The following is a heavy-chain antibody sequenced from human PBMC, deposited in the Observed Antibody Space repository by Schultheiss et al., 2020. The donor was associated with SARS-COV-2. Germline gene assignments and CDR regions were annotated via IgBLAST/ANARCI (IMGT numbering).Heavy chain of an antibody. V-gene: IGHV4-39*07. J-gene: IGHJ4*02. CDR3: GRDYCEVGDYRDHFDH. CDR1: GVSISRSRYY. Sequence: SETLSLICTVSGVSISRSRYYWGWVRQSPERGLVWIVTIHYSGSTFYNPSLKSRVIISIDTSKNQFSLKVKSVTAADTAVYFCGRDYCEVGDYRDHFDHWGQGALVTVSS. CDR2: IHYSGST. D-gene: IGHD4-17*01.